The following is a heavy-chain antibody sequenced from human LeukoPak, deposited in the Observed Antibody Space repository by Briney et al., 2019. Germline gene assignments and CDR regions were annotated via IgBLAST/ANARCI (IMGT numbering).Heavy chain of an antibody. V-gene: IGHV1-69*13. J-gene: IGHJ5*02. CDR2: IIPIFGTT. CDR1: GGTFSSYV. CDR3: ARDPWAGTRYTSQNWFDP. Sequence: SVKVSCKASGGTFSSYVISWVRQAPGQGLEWMGGIIPIFGTTNYAQKFQGRVTITADESTSTAYMELSSLRSEDTAVYYCARDPWAGTRYTSQNWFDPWGQGTLVTVSS. D-gene: IGHD1-7*01.